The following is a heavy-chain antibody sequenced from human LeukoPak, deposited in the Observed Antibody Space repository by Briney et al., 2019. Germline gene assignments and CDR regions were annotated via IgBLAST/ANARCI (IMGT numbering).Heavy chain of an antibody. J-gene: IGHJ5*02. V-gene: IGHV3-7*01. Sequence: GGSLRLSCAASGFTFTNFWMTWVRQAPGKGLQWVANINEDGSVKYYVGSVEGRFTISRDNAKNSVYLQMNSLRGEDTGVYYCASSNYSSSSSWGQGTLVTVSS. D-gene: IGHD4-11*01. CDR3: ASSNYSSSSS. CDR1: GFTFTNFW. CDR2: INEDGSVK.